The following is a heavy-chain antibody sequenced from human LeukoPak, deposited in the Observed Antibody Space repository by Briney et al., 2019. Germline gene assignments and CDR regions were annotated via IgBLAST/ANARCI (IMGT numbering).Heavy chain of an antibody. Sequence: PGGSLRLSCAASGFTFSSYAMSWVRQAPGKGLEWVSAISGSGGSTYYADSVKGRFTISRDNAKNSLYLQMNSLRAEDTAVYYCARHQQWPEENWFDPWGQGTLVTVSS. CDR2: ISGSGGST. CDR3: ARHQQWPEENWFDP. CDR1: GFTFSSYA. D-gene: IGHD6-19*01. J-gene: IGHJ5*02. V-gene: IGHV3-23*01.